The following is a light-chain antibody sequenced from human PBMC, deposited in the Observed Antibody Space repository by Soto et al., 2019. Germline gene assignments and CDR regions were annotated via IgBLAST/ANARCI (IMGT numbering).Light chain of an antibody. V-gene: IGLV1-40*01. Sequence: QSVLTQPPSVSGTPGQRVIIACSGSSSNIGNNFVYWYQQSPGMAPKLLIYENNNRPSGVPDRFSGSKSGTSASLAITGLQAEDEAEYYCQSYDSSLSGYVFGTGTKLTVL. J-gene: IGLJ1*01. CDR2: ENN. CDR3: QSYDSSLSGYV. CDR1: SSNIGNNF.